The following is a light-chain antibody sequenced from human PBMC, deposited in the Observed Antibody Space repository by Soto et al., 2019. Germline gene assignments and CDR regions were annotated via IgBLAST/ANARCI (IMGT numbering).Light chain of an antibody. CDR1: SSDVSSYNR. CDR3: SSYASSRILL. V-gene: IGLV2-18*02. J-gene: IGLJ2*01. Sequence: QSALTQPPSVSGSPGQSVTISCTGTSSDVSSYNRVSWYQQPPGTAPKLMIYEVSNRPSGVPDRFSGSKSGNTASLTISGLQAEDEADYYCSSYASSRILLFGGGTKLTVL. CDR2: EVS.